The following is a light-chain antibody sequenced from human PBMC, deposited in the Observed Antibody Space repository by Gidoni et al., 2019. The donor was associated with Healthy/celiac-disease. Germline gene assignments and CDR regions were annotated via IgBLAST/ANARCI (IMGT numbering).Light chain of an antibody. V-gene: IGKV4-1*01. Sequence: DIAMTQSPDSLAVSLGERATINCKSSQSVLYSSNNKNYLAWYQPKPGQPPKLLIYWASTRESGVPDRFSGSGSGTDFTLTISSLQAEDVAVYYCQQYYSTPYTFGQGTKLEIK. J-gene: IGKJ2*01. CDR3: QQYYSTPYT. CDR1: QSVLYSSNNKNY. CDR2: WAS.